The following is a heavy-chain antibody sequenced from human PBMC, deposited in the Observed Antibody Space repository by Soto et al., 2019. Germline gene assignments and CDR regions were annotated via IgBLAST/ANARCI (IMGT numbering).Heavy chain of an antibody. CDR1: GFTFSTYG. V-gene: IGHV3-23*01. D-gene: IGHD3-3*01. CDR2: TSGSGSAT. CDR3: AKGLHYDFWSGYSHNFDY. Sequence: GGSLRLSCAASGFTFSTYGMTWVRQGAGKGLEWVSATSGSGSATYYADSVKGRFTISRDNLDNILYLQMNSLRAEDTAIYYCAKGLHYDFWSGYSHNFDYWGQGTQVTVSS. J-gene: IGHJ4*02.